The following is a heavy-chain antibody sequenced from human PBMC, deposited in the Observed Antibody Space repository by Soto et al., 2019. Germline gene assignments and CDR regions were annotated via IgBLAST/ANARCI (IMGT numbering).Heavy chain of an antibody. CDR3: ATGDQLSAEVTGISFSF. CDR2: YDPAKDER. D-gene: IGHD2-21*02. V-gene: IGHV1-24*01. CDR1: GYPLRELS. J-gene: IGHJ4*02. Sequence: ASVKGSCKVSGYPLRELSLPWVRQAPGKRFEWLAGYDPAKDERLYAQTLKGRITVTEDTSAVTAYMELRGLTFDDSAVYYCATGDQLSAEVTGISFSFWGQGTRVTVSS.